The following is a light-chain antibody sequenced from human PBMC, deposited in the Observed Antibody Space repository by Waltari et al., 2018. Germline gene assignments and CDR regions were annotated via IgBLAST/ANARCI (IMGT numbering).Light chain of an antibody. CDR3: SSYTNTNTLV. CDR2: EVN. J-gene: IGLJ1*01. Sequence: QSALTQPASVSGSPGQSSIISCTGTRSDMGSFNYVYWYQQHPDKAPKLMIYEVNNRPSGVSDRFSGSKSGNTASLTISGLQAEDESDYYCSSYTNTNTLVFGAGTKVTVL. CDR1: RSDMGSFNY. V-gene: IGLV2-14*01.